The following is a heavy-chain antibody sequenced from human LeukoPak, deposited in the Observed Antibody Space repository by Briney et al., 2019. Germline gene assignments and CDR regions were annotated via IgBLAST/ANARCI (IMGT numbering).Heavy chain of an antibody. Sequence: PSETLSLTCTVSGGSVSSGTYYWSWIRQPPGKGLEWIGYISYSGSTSSNPSLRSRVTISVDTSKNQFSLRLTSVTAADTAMYYCARGGQLNWFDPWGQGTLVTVSS. D-gene: IGHD5-18*01. CDR3: ARGGQLNWFDP. V-gene: IGHV4-61*01. J-gene: IGHJ5*02. CDR1: GGSVSSGTYY. CDR2: ISYSGST.